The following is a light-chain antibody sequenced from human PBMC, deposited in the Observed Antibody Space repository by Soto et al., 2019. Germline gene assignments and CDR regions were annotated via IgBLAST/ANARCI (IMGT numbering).Light chain of an antibody. CDR3: SSYTPSSTLV. CDR1: SSDIGGYNF. V-gene: IGLV2-14*03. Sequence: QSALTQPSSVSGSPGQSITISCTGTSSDIGGYNFVSWYQQHPGKPPKLMIYDVTNRPPGLSDRFSGSKSGNTASLTISGLQAEDEADYYCSSYTPSSTLVFGGGTKLTVL. J-gene: IGLJ3*02. CDR2: DVT.